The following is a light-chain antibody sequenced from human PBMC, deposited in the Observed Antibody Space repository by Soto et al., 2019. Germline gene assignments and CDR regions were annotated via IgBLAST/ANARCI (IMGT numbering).Light chain of an antibody. V-gene: IGKV1-5*03. J-gene: IGKJ1*01. CDR2: KAS. Sequence: DIQMTQSPSTLSASVGDRVTITCRATQSISSWLAWYQQKPGKAPKLLFYKASSLESGVPSRFSGSGSGTEFTLTISSLQTDDFATYYCQQYNSYSTFGQGTKVEIK. CDR1: QSISSW. CDR3: QQYNSYST.